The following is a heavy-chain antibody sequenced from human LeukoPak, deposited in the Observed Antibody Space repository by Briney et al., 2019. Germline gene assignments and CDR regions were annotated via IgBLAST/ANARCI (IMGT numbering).Heavy chain of an antibody. V-gene: IGHV1-8*03. D-gene: IGHD2-15*01. CDR2: MNPNSGTT. CDR3: ARGGYCSGGSCYLVY. Sequence: GASVKVSCKASGYTFTSYDINWVRQATGQGLEWMGWMNPNSGTTGYAPTFQGRVTITRNTSINPAYMKLTSLTSEDTAVYYCARGGYCSGGSCYLVYWGQGTLVTVSS. J-gene: IGHJ4*02. CDR1: GYTFTSYD.